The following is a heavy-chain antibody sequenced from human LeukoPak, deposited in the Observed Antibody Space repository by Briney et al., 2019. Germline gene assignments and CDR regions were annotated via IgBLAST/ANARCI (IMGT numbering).Heavy chain of an antibody. CDR1: GFTFSSYW. CDR3: ARAPYCSGGSCYYFDY. V-gene: IGHV3-7*01. CDR2: IKQDGSEK. D-gene: IGHD2-15*01. Sequence: PGGSLRLSCAASGFTFSSYWMSWVRQAPGKGLEWVANIKQDGSEKYYVDSVKGRFTISRDNAKNSLYLQMNSLRAEDTAVYYCARAPYCSGGSCYYFDYWGQGTLVTVSS. J-gene: IGHJ4*02.